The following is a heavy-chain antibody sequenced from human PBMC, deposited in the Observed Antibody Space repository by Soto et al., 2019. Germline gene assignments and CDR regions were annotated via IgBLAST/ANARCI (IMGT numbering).Heavy chain of an antibody. CDR1: GFTFSNYW. J-gene: IGHJ4*02. CDR2: IKGDGSST. CDR3: TRASLERPNNLTY. Sequence: EVQLVASGGGLVQPGGSLRLSCAASGFTFSNYWMHWVRLTPGKGLVWVSRIKGDGSSTLYADSVKGRFTISRDNAKSTLFLQMNSLGAEDTAVYYCTRASLERPNNLTYWSQGTLVTVSS. D-gene: IGHD1-1*01. V-gene: IGHV3-74*01.